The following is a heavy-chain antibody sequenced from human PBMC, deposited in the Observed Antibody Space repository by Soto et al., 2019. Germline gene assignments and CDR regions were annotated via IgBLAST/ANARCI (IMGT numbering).Heavy chain of an antibody. Sequence: SETLSLTCSVSGGSVSSSGHYWSWIRQHPGKGMEWIGYIYYSGSTYYNPSLESRLTISLDTSKNEFSLKLSSVTAADTAVYYCAREEGGTRGYYYIDVWGKGTTVTVSS. D-gene: IGHD1-1*01. CDR1: GGSVSSSGHY. CDR2: IYYSGST. V-gene: IGHV4-31*03. J-gene: IGHJ6*03. CDR3: AREEGGTRGYYYIDV.